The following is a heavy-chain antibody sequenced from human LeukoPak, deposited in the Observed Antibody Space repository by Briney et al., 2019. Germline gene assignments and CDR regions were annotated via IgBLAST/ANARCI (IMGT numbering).Heavy chain of an antibody. J-gene: IGHJ4*02. V-gene: IGHV4-34*01. CDR1: GGSFSGYY. Sequence: NPSETLSLTCAVYGGSFSGYYWSWIRQRPGKGLEWIGEIKHSGSSYYNPSLKSRVTISVDTSKNQFSLKLSSVTAADTAVYYCARPTIFGVVILWCQGTLVTVSS. CDR2: IKHSGSS. CDR3: ARPTIFGVVIL. D-gene: IGHD3-3*01.